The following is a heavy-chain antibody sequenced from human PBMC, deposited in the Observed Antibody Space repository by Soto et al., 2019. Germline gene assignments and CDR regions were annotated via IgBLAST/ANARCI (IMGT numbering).Heavy chain of an antibody. CDR1: GYTFTSNY. Sequence: QVQLVQSGAEVKKPGASVKVSCKASGYTFTSNYMHWVRQAPGQGLEWMGIINPSGGSTSYAQKFQGRVTMTRDRSTSTVYMELSSLRSEDTAVYYCARALVYCSGGSCYILDYWGQGTLVTVSS. D-gene: IGHD2-15*01. V-gene: IGHV1-46*01. CDR3: ARALVYCSGGSCYILDY. J-gene: IGHJ4*02. CDR2: INPSGGST.